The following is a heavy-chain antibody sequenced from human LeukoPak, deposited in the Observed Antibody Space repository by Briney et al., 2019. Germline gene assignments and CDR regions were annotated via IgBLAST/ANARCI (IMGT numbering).Heavy chain of an antibody. CDR3: TSLGWLFTRPI. V-gene: IGHV3-49*04. CDR1: GFTFGDYA. D-gene: IGHD3-22*01. Sequence: PGGSLRLSCTASGFTFGDYAMNWVRQAPGKGLEWVGFIRSKAYGGTTEYAASVKGRFTISRDDSKSIAYLQMNSLKTEDTAMYYCTSLGWLFTRPIWGQGTMVTVSS. CDR2: IRSKAYGGTT. J-gene: IGHJ3*02.